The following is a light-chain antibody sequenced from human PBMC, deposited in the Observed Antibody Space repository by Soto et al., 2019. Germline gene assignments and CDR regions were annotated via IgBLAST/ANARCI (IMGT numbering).Light chain of an antibody. CDR1: SSDVGSYNL. CDR2: EEN. J-gene: IGLJ1*01. CDR3: CSYAGSSTPYV. V-gene: IGLV2-23*01. Sequence: QSALTQPASVSGSPGQSITISCTGTSSDVGSYNLVSWYQQHPGKAPKLMIYEENKRPSGVSNRFSGSKSGNTASLTISGLQAEDVADYFCCSYAGSSTPYVFGTGTKLTVL.